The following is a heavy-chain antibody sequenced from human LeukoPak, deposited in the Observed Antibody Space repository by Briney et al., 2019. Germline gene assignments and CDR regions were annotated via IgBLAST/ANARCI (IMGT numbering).Heavy chain of an antibody. CDR3: ARHPKDTAMDIRGYYFDY. CDR1: GYSFTSYW. Sequence: GESLKISCKGSGYSFTSYWINWVRQMPGKGLEWMGRIDPIDSYTNYSPSFQGHVTISADKPISTSFLQWSSLKASDTPMYYCARHPKDTAMDIRGYYFDYWGQGTLVTVSS. CDR2: IDPIDSYT. V-gene: IGHV5-10-1*01. J-gene: IGHJ4*02. D-gene: IGHD5-18*01.